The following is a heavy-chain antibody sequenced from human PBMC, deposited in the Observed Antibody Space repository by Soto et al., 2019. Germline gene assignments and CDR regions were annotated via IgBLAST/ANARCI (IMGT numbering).Heavy chain of an antibody. CDR2: IQSGGST. CDR1: GFTVSSKY. D-gene: IGHD6-13*01. J-gene: IGHJ6*03. Sequence: GGSLRLSCAASGFTVSSKYMSWVRQAPGKGLEWVSLIQSGGSTYYADSVKGRFTISRDNSKNTLYLQMNSLRAEDTAVYYCAKDKSPGYSSSDMDVWGKGTTVTVSS. V-gene: IGHV3-53*01. CDR3: AKDKSPGYSSSDMDV.